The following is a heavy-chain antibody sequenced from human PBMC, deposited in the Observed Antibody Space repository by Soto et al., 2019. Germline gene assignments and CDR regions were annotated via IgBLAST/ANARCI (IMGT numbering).Heavy chain of an antibody. CDR1: GFTVSSNY. CDR2: IYSGGST. Sequence: GGSLRLSCAASGFTVSSNYMSWVRQAPGKGLEWVSVIYSGGSTYYADSVKGRFTISNHNSKNRLYLQMNSLRAEDTAVYYCARVETGGGYCTNGVCYTDYYYYMDVWGKGTTVTVSS. CDR3: ARVETGGGYCTNGVCYTDYYYYMDV. D-gene: IGHD2-8*01. V-gene: IGHV3-53*04. J-gene: IGHJ6*03.